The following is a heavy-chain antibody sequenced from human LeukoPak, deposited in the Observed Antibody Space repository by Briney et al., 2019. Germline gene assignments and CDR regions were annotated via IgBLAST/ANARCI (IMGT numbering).Heavy chain of an antibody. D-gene: IGHD6-6*01. CDR3: ARKAAPTYLSDE. CDR1: GYSIRNGYY. V-gene: IGHV4-38-2*01. Sequence: SHTLSLTCGVSGYSIRNGYYGACIRQPPGKGLESIGNIYPSGSGATHYNPSLESRDTISPDTTNNQFSLRLTSVTAADTAIYYCARKAAPTYLSDEWGQGTLVTVTS. J-gene: IGHJ4*02. CDR2: IYPSGSGAT.